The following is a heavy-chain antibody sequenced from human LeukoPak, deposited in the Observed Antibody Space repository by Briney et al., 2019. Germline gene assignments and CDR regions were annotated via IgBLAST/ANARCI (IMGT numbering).Heavy chain of an antibody. Sequence: KPSETLSLTCAVYGGSFSGYYWNWIRQPPGKGLEWIGEINHSGSTNYNPSLKSRVTISVDTSKNQFSLKLSSVTAADTAVYYCAREGSIAVAHDAFDIWGQGTMVTVSS. J-gene: IGHJ3*02. CDR3: AREGSIAVAHDAFDI. V-gene: IGHV4-34*01. CDR1: GGSFSGYY. CDR2: INHSGST. D-gene: IGHD6-19*01.